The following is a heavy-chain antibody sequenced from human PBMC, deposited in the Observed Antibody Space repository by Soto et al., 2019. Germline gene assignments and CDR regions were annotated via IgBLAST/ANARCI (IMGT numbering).Heavy chain of an antibody. Sequence: SETLSLTCAVSGGSISSDNYFWGWLRQSPGRGLEWIGTIYYSGSTYYNPSLESQVTMSIDTSKNQFSLKLNAVTAADTAVYYCARHPTYNWNYGDWFDPWGQGTLVTVSS. J-gene: IGHJ5*02. CDR1: GGSISSDNYF. V-gene: IGHV4-39*01. CDR3: ARHPTYNWNYGDWFDP. CDR2: IYYSGST. D-gene: IGHD1-7*01.